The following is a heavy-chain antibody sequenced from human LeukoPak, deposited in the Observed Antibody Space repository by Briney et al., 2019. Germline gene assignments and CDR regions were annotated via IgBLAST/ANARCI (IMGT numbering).Heavy chain of an antibody. CDR3: ARDLGNYYYYYMDV. CDR1: GGSISSYY. V-gene: IGHV4-59*01. D-gene: IGHD7-27*01. CDR2: IYYSGST. Sequence: PSETLSLTCTVSGGSISSYYWSWIRQPPGKGLEWIGYIYYSGSTNYNPSLKSRVIISVDTSKNQFSLKLSSVTAADTAVYYCARDLGNYYYYYMDVWGKGTTVTVSS. J-gene: IGHJ6*03.